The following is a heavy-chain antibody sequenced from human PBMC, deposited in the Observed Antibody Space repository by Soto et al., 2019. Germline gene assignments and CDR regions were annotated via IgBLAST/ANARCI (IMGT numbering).Heavy chain of an antibody. V-gene: IGHV4-59*01. D-gene: IGHD3-16*01. CDR2: IYYSGST. Sequence: SETLSLTCTVSGGSISSYYWSWIRQPPGKGLEWIGYIYYSGSTNYNPSLKSRVTISVDTSKNQFSLKLSSVTAADTAVYYCARGDPGGNFDYWGQGTLVTVSS. CDR3: ARGDPGGNFDY. CDR1: GGSISSYY. J-gene: IGHJ4*02.